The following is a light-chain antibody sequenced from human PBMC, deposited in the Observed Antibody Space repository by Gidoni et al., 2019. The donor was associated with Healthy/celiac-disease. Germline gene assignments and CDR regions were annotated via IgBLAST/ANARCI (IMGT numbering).Light chain of an antibody. Sequence: EIVMTQSPATLSVSPGERATLSCRASQSVSSNLAWYQQKPGQAPRILIYGASTRATGIPARFSGSCSGTEFTLTISSLQSEDFAVYYCQQYNNWPLTFGGGTKVEIK. CDR3: QQYNNWPLT. V-gene: IGKV3-15*01. CDR1: QSVSSN. CDR2: GAS. J-gene: IGKJ4*01.